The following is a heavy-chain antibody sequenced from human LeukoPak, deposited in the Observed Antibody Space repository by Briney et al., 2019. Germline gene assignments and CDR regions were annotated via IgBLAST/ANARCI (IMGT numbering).Heavy chain of an antibody. V-gene: IGHV4-34*01. D-gene: IGHD6-19*01. CDR2: INHSGST. CDR1: GGSFSGYY. J-gene: IGHJ5*02. Sequence: SETLSLTCAVYGGSFSGYYWSWIRQPPGKGLEWIGEINHSGSTNCNPSLKSRVTISVDTSKNQFSLKLSSVTAADTAVYYCAREGSGSGWYNRDQNWFDPWGQGTLVTVSS. CDR3: AREGSGSGWYNRDQNWFDP.